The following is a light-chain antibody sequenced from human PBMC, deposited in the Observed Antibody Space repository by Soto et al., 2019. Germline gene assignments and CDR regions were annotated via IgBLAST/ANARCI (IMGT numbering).Light chain of an antibody. CDR3: CSYAGSYYV. Sequence: QSALTQPRSVSGSLGQSVTISCTGTSSDVGGYNYVSWYQQHPGKAPKLMIYDVSKRPSGVPDRFSGSKSGNTASLTVSGLQDEDEAYYYCCSYAGSYYVFGGGTQLTVL. CDR2: DVS. V-gene: IGLV2-11*01. CDR1: SSDVGGYNY. J-gene: IGLJ2*01.